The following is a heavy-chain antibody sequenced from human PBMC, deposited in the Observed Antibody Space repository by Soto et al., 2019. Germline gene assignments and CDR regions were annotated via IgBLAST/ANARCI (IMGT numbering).Heavy chain of an antibody. Sequence: QVQLQESGPGLVKPSETLSLTCTVSGGSISSYYWSWIRQPVGKGLEWIGRIYTSGSTNYNPSLKSRVTMSVDTSKNQFSLKLSSVTAADTAVYYCAREPAYYDFWSVWFDPWGQGTLVTVSS. V-gene: IGHV4-4*07. D-gene: IGHD3-3*01. CDR3: AREPAYYDFWSVWFDP. CDR2: IYTSGST. CDR1: GGSISSYY. J-gene: IGHJ5*02.